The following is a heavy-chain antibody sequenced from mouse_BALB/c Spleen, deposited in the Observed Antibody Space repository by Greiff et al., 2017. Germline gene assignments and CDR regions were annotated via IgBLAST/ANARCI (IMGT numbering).Heavy chain of an antibody. CDR3: ARDGWPRAMDY. CDR1: GFTFTDYY. CDR2: IRNKANGYTT. V-gene: IGHV7-3*02. J-gene: IGHJ4*01. Sequence: EVHLVESGGGLVQPGGSLRLSCATSGFTFTDYYMSWVRQPPGKALEWLGFIRNKANGYTTEYSASVKGRFTISRDNSQSILYLQMNTLRAEDSATYYCARDGWPRAMDYWGQGTSVTVSS. D-gene: IGHD1-1*02.